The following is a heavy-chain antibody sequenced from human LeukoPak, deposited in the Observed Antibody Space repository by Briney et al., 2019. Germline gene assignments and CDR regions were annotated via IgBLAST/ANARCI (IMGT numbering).Heavy chain of an antibody. D-gene: IGHD2-2*01. J-gene: IGHJ6*03. V-gene: IGHV3-9*01. CDR1: GFNFDDYA. CDR2: ISWNSGRK. CDR3: VVYCSSTSCYSYYYYYYMDV. Sequence: GGSLRLSCAASGFNFDDYAMHWVRQGPGKGLEWVSGISWNSGRKGYADSVKGRFTISRDNSKNTLYLQMNSLRAEDTAVYYCVVYCSSTSCYSYYYYYYMDVWGKGTTVTVSS.